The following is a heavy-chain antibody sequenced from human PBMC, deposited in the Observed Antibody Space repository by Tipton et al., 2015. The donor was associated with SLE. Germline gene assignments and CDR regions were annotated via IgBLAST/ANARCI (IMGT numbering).Heavy chain of an antibody. CDR3: ARREGILWGRGFDY. CDR2: INHSGST. D-gene: IGHD2-21*01. V-gene: IGHV4-39*07. Sequence: TLSLTCTVSGGSISSSSYYWGWIRQPPGKGLEWIGEINHSGSTNYNPSLKSRVTISVDTSKNQFSLKLSSVTAADTAVYYCARREGILWGRGFDYWGQGTLVTASS. CDR1: GGSISSSSYY. J-gene: IGHJ4*02.